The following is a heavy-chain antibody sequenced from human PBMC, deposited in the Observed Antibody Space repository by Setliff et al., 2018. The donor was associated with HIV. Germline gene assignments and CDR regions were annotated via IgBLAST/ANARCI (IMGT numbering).Heavy chain of an antibody. Sequence: ASVKVSCKASGYTFTGYFIHWVRQAPGQGLEWMGQINPNRGDTKSHHKFADRLIMSRDASLTTVYMELTSLRSDDTAVYYCARVSSFNKIIREAFDFWGQGTLVTVSS. CDR3: ARVSSFNKIIREAFDF. CDR2: INPNRGDT. CDR1: GYTFTGYF. D-gene: IGHD3-10*01. V-gene: IGHV1-2*06. J-gene: IGHJ3*01.